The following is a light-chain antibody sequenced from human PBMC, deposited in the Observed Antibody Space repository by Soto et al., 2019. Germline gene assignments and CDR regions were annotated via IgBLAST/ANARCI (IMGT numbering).Light chain of an antibody. CDR1: RSVSIIY. Sequence: EIVLTQAPGTVSLSPGERAALCCRASRSVSIIYLGWYQQKPGQAPRLLIYGASSRATGIPDRFSGSGSGTDFTLNISRLEPEDFAVYYCQQYGDSTGWTFGQGTKVDIK. CDR3: QQYGDSTGWT. J-gene: IGKJ1*01. CDR2: GAS. V-gene: IGKV3-20*01.